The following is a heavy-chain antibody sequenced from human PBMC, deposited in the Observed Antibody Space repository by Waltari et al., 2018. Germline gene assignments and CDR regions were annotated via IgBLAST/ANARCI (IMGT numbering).Heavy chain of an antibody. V-gene: IGHV1-69*08. D-gene: IGHD1-1*01. CDR3: ARGLSTKGYFDY. J-gene: IGHJ4*02. CDR1: GGTFSSYT. CDR2: IIPSFVRA. Sequence: QVQLVQSGAAVKKPGTSVKVSCKASGGTFSSYTISWVRQAPGQGLEWMRRIIPSFVRANYGQKCQGRGTITADKSTSTGDMELSSRRSEDTAVYYCARGLSTKGYFDYWGQGTLVTVSS.